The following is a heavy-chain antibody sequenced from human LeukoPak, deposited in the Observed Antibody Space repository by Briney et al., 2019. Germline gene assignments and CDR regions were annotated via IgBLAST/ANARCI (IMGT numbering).Heavy chain of an antibody. J-gene: IGHJ3*02. CDR1: GGTFSSYA. D-gene: IGHD5-24*01. CDR2: ISAYNGNT. CDR3: ARLRWLQTHDAFDI. Sequence: GASVKVSCKASGGTFSSYAISWVRQAPGQGLEWMGWISAYNGNTNYAQKLQGRVTMTTDTSTSTAYMELRSLRSDDTAVYYCARLRWLQTHDAFDIWGQGTMVTVSS. V-gene: IGHV1-18*01.